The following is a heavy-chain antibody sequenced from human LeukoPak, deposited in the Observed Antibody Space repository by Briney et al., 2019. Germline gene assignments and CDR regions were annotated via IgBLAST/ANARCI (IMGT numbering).Heavy chain of an antibody. D-gene: IGHD2-2*01. J-gene: IGHJ4*02. CDR3: ARVVPAAIGPPGVFDY. Sequence: GASVKVSCKASGYTFTSYGISWVRQAPGQGLEWMGWISAYNGNTNYAQKLQGRVTMTTDTSTSTAYMELRSLRSDDTAVYYCARVVPAAIGPPGVFDYWGQGTLVTVSS. CDR2: ISAYNGNT. CDR1: GYTFTSYG. V-gene: IGHV1-18*01.